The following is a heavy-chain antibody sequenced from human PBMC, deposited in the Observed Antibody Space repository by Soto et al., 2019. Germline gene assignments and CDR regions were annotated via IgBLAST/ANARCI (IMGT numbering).Heavy chain of an antibody. CDR2: ISYDGSNK. D-gene: IGHD3-22*01. CDR1: GFTFSSYA. J-gene: IGHJ4*02. V-gene: IGHV3-30-3*01. Sequence: GGSLRLSCAASGFTFSSYAMHWVRQAPGKGLEWVAVISYDGSNKYYTDSVKGRFTISRDNSKNTLYLQMNSLRAEDTAVYYCARGYDSSGYYSYFDYWGQGTLVTVSS. CDR3: ARGYDSSGYYSYFDY.